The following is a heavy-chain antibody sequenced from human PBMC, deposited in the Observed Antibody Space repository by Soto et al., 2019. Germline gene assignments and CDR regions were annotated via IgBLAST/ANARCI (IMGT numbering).Heavy chain of an antibody. Sequence: PGGSLRLSCAASGFTFSSYGMHWARQAPGKGLEWVAVIWYDGSNKYYADSVKGRFTISRDNSKNTLYLQMNSLRAEDTAVYYCARAQPLTSGTYYDFWSGYLTDYGMDVWGQGTTVTVSS. CDR2: IWYDGSNK. D-gene: IGHD3-3*01. CDR1: GFTFSSYG. CDR3: ARAQPLTSGTYYDFWSGYLTDYGMDV. J-gene: IGHJ6*02. V-gene: IGHV3-33*01.